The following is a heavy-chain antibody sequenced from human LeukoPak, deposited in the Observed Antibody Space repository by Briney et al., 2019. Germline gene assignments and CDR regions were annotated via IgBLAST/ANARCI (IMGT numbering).Heavy chain of an antibody. CDR2: ISGSGDST. Sequence: GGSLRLSCAASGFTFSSYAMSWVRQAPGKGLEWVSAISGSGDSTYYADSVKGRFTISRDNSKNTLYLQMNSLRAEDTALYYCARGDVGATISVWGQGTLVTVSS. CDR1: GFTFSSYA. J-gene: IGHJ4*02. V-gene: IGHV3-23*01. D-gene: IGHD1-26*01. CDR3: ARGDVGATISV.